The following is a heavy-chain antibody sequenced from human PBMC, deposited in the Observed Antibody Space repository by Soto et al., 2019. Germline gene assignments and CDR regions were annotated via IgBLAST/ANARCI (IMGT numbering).Heavy chain of an antibody. CDR2: INAGNGNT. V-gene: IGHV1-3*01. J-gene: IGHJ6*02. D-gene: IGHD6-13*01. CDR1: GYTFTSYA. Sequence: ASVKVSCXASGYTFTSYAMHWVRQAPGQRFEWMGWINAGNGNTKYSQKFQGRVTITRDTSASTAYMELSSLRSEDTAVYYCARDPAPGYSNIDYGMDVWGQGTTVTVSS. CDR3: ARDPAPGYSNIDYGMDV.